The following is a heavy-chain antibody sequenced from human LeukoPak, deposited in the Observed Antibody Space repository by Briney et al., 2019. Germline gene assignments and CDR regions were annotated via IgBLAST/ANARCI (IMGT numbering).Heavy chain of an antibody. CDR1: GFTVSGHY. D-gene: IGHD1-14*01. CDR3: ARDKRTDGNFEGFDY. J-gene: IGHJ4*02. Sequence: PGGPLRLSCAASGFTVSGHYMSWVRQAPGKGLEWVSILHSGGSTYYADSVKGRFTISRDNSKNTLYLQMSSVRAEDTAVYYCARDKRTDGNFEGFDYWGQGTLVTVSS. V-gene: IGHV3-53*01. CDR2: LHSGGST.